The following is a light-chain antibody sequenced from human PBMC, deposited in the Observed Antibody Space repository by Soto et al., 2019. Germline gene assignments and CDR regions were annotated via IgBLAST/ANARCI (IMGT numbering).Light chain of an antibody. CDR3: QQYNNWPPG. CDR2: GAS. V-gene: IGKV3-15*01. CDR1: QSVSSN. J-gene: IGKJ1*01. Sequence: EIVMTQSPATLSVSPGERATLSCRASQSVSSNLAWYQQKPGQAPRLLIYGASTRATGIPARFSGSGSGTEFTLTISSLQSEGFAVYYCQQYNNWPPGFGQGTKVEIK.